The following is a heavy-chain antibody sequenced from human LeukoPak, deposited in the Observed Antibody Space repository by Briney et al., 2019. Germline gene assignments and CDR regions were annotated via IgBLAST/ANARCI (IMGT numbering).Heavy chain of an antibody. CDR2: IYYGGST. J-gene: IGHJ5*02. Sequence: SETLSLTCTVSGGSVSSGSYYWSWIRQPPGKGLEWIGYIYYGGSTYYNPSLKSRVTISVDTSKNQFSLKLSSVTAADTAVYYCAREPPKGNWFDPWGQGTLVTVSS. CDR1: GGSVSSGSYY. CDR3: AREPPKGNWFDP. V-gene: IGHV4-61*01.